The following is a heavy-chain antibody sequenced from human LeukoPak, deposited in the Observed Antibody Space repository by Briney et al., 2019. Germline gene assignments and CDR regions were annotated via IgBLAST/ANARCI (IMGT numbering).Heavy chain of an antibody. D-gene: IGHD6-13*01. V-gene: IGHV1-2*02. Sequence: ASVKVSCKASGYTFTGYYLQWVRQAPGQGLEWVGWINPNRGGTNYAQRFQGRVTMTRDTSSSTVYMELCSLTSDDTAVYYCARDQGAAAGRTDYWGQGTLVTVSS. CDR3: ARDQGAAAGRTDY. CDR2: INPNRGGT. J-gene: IGHJ4*02. CDR1: GYTFTGYY.